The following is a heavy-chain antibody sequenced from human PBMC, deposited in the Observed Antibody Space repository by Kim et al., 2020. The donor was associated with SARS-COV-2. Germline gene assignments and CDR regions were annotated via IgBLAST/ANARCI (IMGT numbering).Heavy chain of an antibody. D-gene: IGHD3-22*01. CDR1: GFTFDDYA. J-gene: IGHJ1*01. Sequence: GGSLRLSCAASGFTFDDYAMHWVRQAPGKGLEWVSGISWNSGSIGYEDSVKGRFTISRDNAKNSLYLQMNSLRAEDTALYYCAKGGSYYDSSGYYPMTEYFQHWGQGTLVTVSS. CDR2: ISWNSGSI. V-gene: IGHV3-9*01. CDR3: AKGGSYYDSSGYYPMTEYFQH.